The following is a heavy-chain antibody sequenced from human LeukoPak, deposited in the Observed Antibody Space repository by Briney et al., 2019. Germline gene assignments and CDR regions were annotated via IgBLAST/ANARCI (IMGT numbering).Heavy chain of an antibody. V-gene: IGHV4-61*08. CDR1: GGSVSSGGYY. J-gene: IGHJ4*02. CDR3: ARVTTVIIDY. Sequence: SETLSLTCTVSGGSVSSGGYYWSWIRQPPGKGLEWIGYIYYSGSTNYNPSLKSRVTISVDTSKNQFSLKLSSVTAADTAVYYCARVTTVIIDYWGQGTLVTVSS. D-gene: IGHD4-23*01. CDR2: IYYSGST.